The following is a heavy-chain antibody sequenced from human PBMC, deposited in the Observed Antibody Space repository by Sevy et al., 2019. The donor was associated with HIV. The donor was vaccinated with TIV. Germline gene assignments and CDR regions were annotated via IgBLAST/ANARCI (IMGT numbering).Heavy chain of an antibody. CDR1: GGSISSYY. CDR3: ARWGSSGYYYSLGGFDY. CDR2: IYYSGST. V-gene: IGHV4-59*01. J-gene: IGHJ4*02. Sequence: SETLSLTCTVSGGSISSYYWSWIRQPPGKGLEWIGYIYYSGSTNYNPSLKSRVTISVDTSKNQFSLKLSSVTAADTAVYYCARWGSSGYYYSLGGFDYWGQGTLVTVSS. D-gene: IGHD3-22*01.